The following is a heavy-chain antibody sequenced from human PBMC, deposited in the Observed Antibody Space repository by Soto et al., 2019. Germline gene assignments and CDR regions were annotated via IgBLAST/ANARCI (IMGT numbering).Heavy chain of an antibody. Sequence: GASVKFSCKASGYTFTSYGISWVRQAPGQGLEWMGWISGYNGNTNYAQKLQGRVTMTTDTSTSTAYMELRSLRSDDTAVYYCARENWDYGMEVWGEGTKVTVSS. CDR2: ISGYNGNT. CDR3: ARENWDYGMEV. V-gene: IGHV1-18*04. D-gene: IGHD3-16*01. J-gene: IGHJ6*04. CDR1: GYTFTSYG.